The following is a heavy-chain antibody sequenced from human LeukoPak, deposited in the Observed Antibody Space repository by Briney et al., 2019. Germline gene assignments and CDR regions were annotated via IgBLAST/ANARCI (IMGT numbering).Heavy chain of an antibody. J-gene: IGHJ3*02. D-gene: IGHD1-26*01. CDR1: GYSFTNYW. CDR3: ATTLYSGIYGDAFDI. Sequence: GSLKISCKGSGYSFTNYWIGWLRQMPGKGLDGVGIMYPGDSETRYRPSFQSQVTISADKSISTAYLQWSSLKASDTAMYYCATTLYSGIYGDAFDIWGQGTMVTVSS. CDR2: MYPGDSET. V-gene: IGHV5-51*01.